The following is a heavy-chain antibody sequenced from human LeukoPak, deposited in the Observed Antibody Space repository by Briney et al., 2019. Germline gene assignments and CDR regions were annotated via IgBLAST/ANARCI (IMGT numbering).Heavy chain of an antibody. V-gene: IGHV1-46*01. CDR2: INPSGGST. CDR1: GYTFTSYY. Sequence: ASVKVSCTASGYTFTSYYMHWVRQAPGQGLEWMGIINPSGGSTSYAQKFQGRVTMTRDTSTSTVYMELSSLRSEDTAVYYCARREYSSGFTYYYYGMDVWGQGTTVTVSS. J-gene: IGHJ6*02. CDR3: ARREYSSGFTYYYYGMDV. D-gene: IGHD6-19*01.